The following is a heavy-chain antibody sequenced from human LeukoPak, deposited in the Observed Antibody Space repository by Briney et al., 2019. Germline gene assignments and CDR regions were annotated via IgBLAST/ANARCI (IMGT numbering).Heavy chain of an antibody. Sequence: GGSLRLSCAASGFTFSSYRMNWVRQAPGKGLVWVSRIASDGSSTTYADSVKGRFSISRDNAKNTLYLQMNSLRVEDTAVHYCARGRPHGNDYWGQGTLVTVSS. CDR3: ARGRPHGNDY. CDR2: IASDGSST. V-gene: IGHV3-74*01. J-gene: IGHJ4*02. CDR1: GFTFSSYR. D-gene: IGHD4-23*01.